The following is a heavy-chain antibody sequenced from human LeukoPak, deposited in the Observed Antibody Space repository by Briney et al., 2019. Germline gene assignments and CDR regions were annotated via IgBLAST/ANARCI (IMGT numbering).Heavy chain of an antibody. CDR3: ARGPTLISRRRFDP. CDR2: INHSGST. D-gene: IGHD6-13*01. V-gene: IGHV4-34*01. CDR1: GGSFSGYY. Sequence: KPSETLSLTCAVYGGSFSGYYWSWIRQPPGKGLEWIGEINHSGSTNYNPSLKSQVTISVDTSKNQFSLKLSSVTAADTAVYYCARGPTLISRRRFDPWGPGTLVTVSS. J-gene: IGHJ5*02.